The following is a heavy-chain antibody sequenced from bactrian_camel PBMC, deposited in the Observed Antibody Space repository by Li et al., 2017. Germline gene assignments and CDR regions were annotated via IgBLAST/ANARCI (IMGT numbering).Heavy chain of an antibody. D-gene: IGHD6*01. CDR3: AAGRRQVVAGTGTAYCSLKPYDFMF. V-gene: IGHV3S54*01. CDR1: RYLANTNC. Sequence: HVQLVESGGGSVQAGGSLRLSCVSSRYLANTNCMVWFRQAPGKEREGVARIYTAVGTQYYRDSVKGRFTISLDKAKKTLYLQMNDLKPEDTAMYYCAAGRRQVVAGTGTAYCSLKPYDFMFWGQGTQVTVS. J-gene: IGHJ4*01. CDR2: IYTAVGTQ.